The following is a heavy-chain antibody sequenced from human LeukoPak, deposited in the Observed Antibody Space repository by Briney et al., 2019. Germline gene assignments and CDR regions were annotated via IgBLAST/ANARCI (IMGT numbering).Heavy chain of an antibody. CDR1: SGSISSHY. CDR3: ARLLNNDNAGDPDTFDM. V-gene: IGHV4-59*11. J-gene: IGHJ3*02. Sequence: SETLSLTCTVSSGSISSHYWSWIRQSPERGLEWIGFIYYTGTTRYNPSLRGRVTMSVDSYRNHFSLKLTSMTAADTALYYCARLLNNDNAGDPDTFDMWGQGTMVTVSS. D-gene: IGHD2-21*02. CDR2: IYYTGTT.